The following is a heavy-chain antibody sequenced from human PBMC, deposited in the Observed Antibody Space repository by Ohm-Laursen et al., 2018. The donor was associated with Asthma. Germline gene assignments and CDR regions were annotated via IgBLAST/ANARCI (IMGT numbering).Heavy chain of an antibody. Sequence: GSSVKVSCNASGYTFTSYGISWVRQAPGQGLEWMGWISAYNGNTNYAQKLQGRVTMTTDTSTSTAYMELSRLRSDDTAVYYCARSRGSYYSYCDYWGQGTLVTVSS. V-gene: IGHV1-18*01. D-gene: IGHD1-26*01. J-gene: IGHJ4*02. CDR3: ARSRGSYYSYCDY. CDR2: ISAYNGNT. CDR1: GYTFTSYG.